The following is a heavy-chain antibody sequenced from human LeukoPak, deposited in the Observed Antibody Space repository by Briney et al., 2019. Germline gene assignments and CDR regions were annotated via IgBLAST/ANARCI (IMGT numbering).Heavy chain of an antibody. D-gene: IGHD2-2*01. CDR3: ARHWTVVSAAIGPPHFGY. J-gene: IGHJ4*02. Sequence: SETLSLTCTVSGGSVSSSFKYWGLIRQPPRKGLEWIGSMYFSGSTHYNPSLRSRVTKSVDTSNNQFSLKLTSVTAADTAVYYCARHWTVVSAAIGPPHFGYWGQGTLVTVSS. V-gene: IGHV4-39*01. CDR1: GGSVSSSFKY. CDR2: MYFSGST.